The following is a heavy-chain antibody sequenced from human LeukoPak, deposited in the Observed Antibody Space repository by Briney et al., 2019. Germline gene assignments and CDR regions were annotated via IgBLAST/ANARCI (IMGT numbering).Heavy chain of an antibody. CDR2: INPNSGGT. CDR1: GYTFTGYY. D-gene: IGHD6-19*01. J-gene: IGHJ4*02. CDR3: ARAAEYSSGWYLFDY. V-gene: IGHV1-2*02. Sequence: ASVKVSCKASGYTFTGYYMHWVRQAPGQGLEWMGWINPNSGGTNFAQKFQGRVTMTRDTSISTTYMELSRLRSDDTAMYYCARAAEYSSGWYLFDYWGQGILVTVSA.